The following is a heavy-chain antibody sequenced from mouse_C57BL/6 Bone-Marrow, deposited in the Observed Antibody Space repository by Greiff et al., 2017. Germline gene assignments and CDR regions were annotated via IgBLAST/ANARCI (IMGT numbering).Heavy chain of an antibody. V-gene: IGHV1-55*01. CDR3: AREIYDGYYVAWYFDV. J-gene: IGHJ1*03. CDR1: GYTFTSYW. D-gene: IGHD2-3*01. CDR2: IYPGSGST. Sequence: QVQLQQPGAELVKPGASVKMSCKASGYTFTSYWITWVKQRPGQGLEWIGDIYPGSGSTNYNEKFKSKATLTVDTSSSTAYLQLSSLTSEDSAVYYCAREIYDGYYVAWYFDVWGTGTTVTVSS.